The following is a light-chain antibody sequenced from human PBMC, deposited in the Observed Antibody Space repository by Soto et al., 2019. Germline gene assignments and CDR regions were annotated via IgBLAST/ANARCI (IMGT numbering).Light chain of an antibody. J-gene: IGKJ4*01. V-gene: IGKV1-12*01. CDR2: AAS. CDR3: QQCSITRLN. CDR1: QGISSW. Sequence: NLFTLCPFGESPAAGERVTISCRASQGISSWLAWYQQKPGKAPKLLIYAASSLQSGIPARFSGSGSGTDFTLTISSLEPEDFAVYYCQQCSITRLNFAGGTIVDIK.